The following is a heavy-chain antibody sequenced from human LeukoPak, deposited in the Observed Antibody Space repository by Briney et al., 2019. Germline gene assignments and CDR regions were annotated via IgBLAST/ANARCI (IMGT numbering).Heavy chain of an antibody. CDR3: ARVGSTSKNYYFYGMDV. CDR2: ISSDENNK. J-gene: IGHJ6*02. CDR1: GFTFSSYA. Sequence: GESLRLSCAASGFTFSSYAMHWVRQAPGKGLEWVAVISSDENNKSYADSVKGRFTISRDNSKNTLYLQMNSLRAEDTAVYYCARVGSTSKNYYFYGMDVWGQGTTVTVSS. V-gene: IGHV3-30-3*01. D-gene: IGHD2-2*01.